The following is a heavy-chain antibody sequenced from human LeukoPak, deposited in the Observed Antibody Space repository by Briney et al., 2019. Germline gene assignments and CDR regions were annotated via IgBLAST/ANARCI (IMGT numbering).Heavy chain of an antibody. CDR2: FDPEDGET. Sequence: RASVKVSCKVSGYTLTELSMHWVRQAPGKGLEWMGGFDPEDGETIYAQKFQGRVTITADESTSTAYMELSSLRSEDTAVYYCARDRSSTTRQYYYYGMDVWGQGTTVTVSS. CDR3: ARDRSSTTRQYYYYGMDV. D-gene: IGHD2-2*01. J-gene: IGHJ6*02. V-gene: IGHV1-24*01. CDR1: GYTLTELS.